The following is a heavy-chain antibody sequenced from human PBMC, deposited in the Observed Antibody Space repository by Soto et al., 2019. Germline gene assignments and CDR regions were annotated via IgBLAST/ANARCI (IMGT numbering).Heavy chain of an antibody. CDR2: IIPIFGTA. J-gene: IGHJ6*02. CDR1: GGTFSSYA. CDR3: AIQGCSGGSCFPPYYYYGMDV. V-gene: IGHV1-69*12. Sequence: QVQLVQSGAEVKKPGSSVKVSCKASGGTFSSYAISWVRQAPGQGLEWMGGIIPIFGTANHAQKFQGRVTITADESHNTAYMELSSLRSEDTAVYYCAIQGCSGGSCFPPYYYYGMDVWGQGTTVIVSS. D-gene: IGHD2-15*01.